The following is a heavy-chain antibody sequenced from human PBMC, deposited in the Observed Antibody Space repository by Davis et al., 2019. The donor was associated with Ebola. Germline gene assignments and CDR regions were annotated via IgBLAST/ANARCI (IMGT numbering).Heavy chain of an antibody. CDR3: ARVGATRGGFDY. J-gene: IGHJ4*02. D-gene: IGHD1-26*01. V-gene: IGHV3-7*01. Sequence: GGSLRLSCAASGFTFSDYWMSWVRQAPGKGLEWVANIKQDGSEKYYVDSVKGRFTISRDNAKNSLYLQMNSLRAEDTAVYYCARVGATRGGFDYWGQGTLVTVSS. CDR2: IKQDGSEK. CDR1: GFTFSDYW.